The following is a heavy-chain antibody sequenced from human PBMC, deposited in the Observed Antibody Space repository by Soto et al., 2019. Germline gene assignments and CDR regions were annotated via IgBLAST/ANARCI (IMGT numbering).Heavy chain of an antibody. CDR3: AKDHEYYYDSSGYYVY. Sequence: EVPLLESGGGLVQPGGSLRLSCAASGFTFSSYAMSWVRQAPGKGLEWVSAISGSGGSTYYADSVKGRFTISRDNSKNTLYLQMNSLRAEDTAVYYCAKDHEYYYDSSGYYVYWGQGTLVTVSS. V-gene: IGHV3-23*01. J-gene: IGHJ4*02. CDR1: GFTFSSYA. D-gene: IGHD3-22*01. CDR2: ISGSGGST.